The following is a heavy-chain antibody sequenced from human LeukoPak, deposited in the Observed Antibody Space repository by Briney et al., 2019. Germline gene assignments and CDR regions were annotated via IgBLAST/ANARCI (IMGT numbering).Heavy chain of an antibody. Sequence: ASVKVSCKASGGTFSSYAISWVRQAPGQGLEWMGWIGAYNGNTNYAQKLQGRVTMTTDTSTSTAYMELRSLRSDDTAVYYCARDAGYNYGYLSSHFDYWGQGTLVTVSS. CDR3: ARDAGYNYGYLSSHFDY. CDR1: GGTFSSYA. CDR2: IGAYNGNT. J-gene: IGHJ4*02. D-gene: IGHD5-18*01. V-gene: IGHV1-18*01.